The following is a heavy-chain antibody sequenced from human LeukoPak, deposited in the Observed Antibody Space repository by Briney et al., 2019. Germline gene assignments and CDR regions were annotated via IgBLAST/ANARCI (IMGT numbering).Heavy chain of an antibody. CDR3: AKSNYFDSGGYYFFDY. CDR1: GLTFSKYA. CDR2: ISVSGGST. Sequence: PGGSLRLPCAASGLTFSKYAMTWVRQAPGKGLEWVSGISVSGGSTNYADSVKGRFTISRDNSKNTLYLQMNSLRAEDTAVYYCAKSNYFDSGGYYFFDYWGQGTLVTVSS. D-gene: IGHD3-22*01. V-gene: IGHV3-23*01. J-gene: IGHJ4*02.